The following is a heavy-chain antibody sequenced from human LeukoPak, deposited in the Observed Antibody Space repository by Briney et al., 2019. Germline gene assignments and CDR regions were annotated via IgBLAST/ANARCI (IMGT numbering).Heavy chain of an antibody. J-gene: IGHJ6*02. Sequence: GGSLRLSCAASGFTFSSYSMNWVRQAPGKGLEWVSSISSSSYIYYADSVKGRFTISRDNAKNSLYLQMNSLRAEDTAVYYCARDKVVPAAMKYYYYYYGMDVWGQGTTVTVSS. D-gene: IGHD2-2*01. V-gene: IGHV3-21*01. CDR2: ISSSSYI. CDR1: GFTFSSYS. CDR3: ARDKVVPAAMKYYYYYYGMDV.